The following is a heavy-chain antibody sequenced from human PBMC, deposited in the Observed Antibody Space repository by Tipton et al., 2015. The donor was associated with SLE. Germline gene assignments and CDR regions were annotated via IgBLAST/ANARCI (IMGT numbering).Heavy chain of an antibody. CDR3: AKQGFDSSQGYAFDI. CDR1: GYTFTSYW. Sequence: QLVQSGAEVKKPGESLKISCKGSGYTFTSYWIGWVRQMPGKGLEWMGIIYPGDSDTRYSPSSQGQVTISADKSISTAYLQWSNLKASDTAMYYCAKQGFDSSQGYAFDIWGQGTMVAVSS. J-gene: IGHJ3*02. D-gene: IGHD6-13*01. V-gene: IGHV5-51*01. CDR2: IYPGDSDT.